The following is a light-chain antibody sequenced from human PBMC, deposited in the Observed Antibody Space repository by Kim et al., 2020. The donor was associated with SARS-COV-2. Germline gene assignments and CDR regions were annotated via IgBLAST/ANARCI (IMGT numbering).Light chain of an antibody. CDR1: SSNIGSNY. Sequence: QRVTISCSGSSSNIGSNYVYWYQQLPGTAPKLLIYRNKQRPSGVPDRFSGFKSGTSASLAISGLRSEDEANYYCAAWDDSLSVNWVFGGGTQLTVL. J-gene: IGLJ3*02. CDR2: RNK. V-gene: IGLV1-47*01. CDR3: AAWDDSLSVNWV.